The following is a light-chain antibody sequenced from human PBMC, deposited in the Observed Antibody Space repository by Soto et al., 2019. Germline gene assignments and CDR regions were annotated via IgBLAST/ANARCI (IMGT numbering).Light chain of an antibody. CDR2: ENN. V-gene: IGLV1-51*02. CDR1: SSNIGNNY. Sequence: QAVVTQPPSVSAAPGQKVTISCSGSSSNIGNNYVSWYQHLPGTAPRLLIFENNKRPSGIPDRFSGPKSGTSATLAITGLQTGDEADYYCGTWDIRLNINWVFGGGTKLTVL. J-gene: IGLJ3*02. CDR3: GTWDIRLNINWV.